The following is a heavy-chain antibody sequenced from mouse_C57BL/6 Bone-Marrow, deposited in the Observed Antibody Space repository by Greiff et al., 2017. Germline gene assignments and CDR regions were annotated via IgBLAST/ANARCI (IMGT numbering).Heavy chain of an antibody. CDR1: GYAFSSSW. CDR2: IYPGDGDT. D-gene: IGHD2-13*01. V-gene: IGHV1-82*01. Sequence: LQESGPELVKPGASVKISCKASGYAFSSSWMNWVKQRPGKGLEWIGRIYPGDGDTNYNGKFKGKATLTADKSSSTAYMQLSSLTSEDSAVYFCARRLYWYFDVWGTGTTVTVSS. CDR3: ARRLYWYFDV. J-gene: IGHJ1*03.